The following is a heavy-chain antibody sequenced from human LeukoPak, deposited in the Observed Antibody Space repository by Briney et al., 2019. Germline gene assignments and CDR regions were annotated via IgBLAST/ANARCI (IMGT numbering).Heavy chain of an antibody. CDR1: GGSISSYY. Sequence: SETLSLTCTVSGGSISSYYWSWIRQPPGNGLEWIGYIYYSGSTNYNPSLKSRVTISVDTSKNQFSLKLGSVTAADTAVYYCARQLYSSGWYFQSGKYNWFDPWGQGTLVTVSS. CDR2: IYYSGST. D-gene: IGHD6-19*01. CDR3: ARQLYSSGWYFQSGKYNWFDP. V-gene: IGHV4-59*08. J-gene: IGHJ5*02.